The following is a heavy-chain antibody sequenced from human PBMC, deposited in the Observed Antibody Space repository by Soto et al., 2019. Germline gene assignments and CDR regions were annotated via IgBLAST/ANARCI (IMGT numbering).Heavy chain of an antibody. CDR3: ARDYGGAWYFDL. J-gene: IGHJ2*01. CDR1: GGSISSGGYC. CDR2: TKYSGST. Sequence: PSETLSLTCTVSGGSISSGGYCWSLIRQHPGKGLEWIGYTKYSGSTYYHPSLKSRVTILVDTSKNQFSLKLSSVTAADTAVYYCARDYGGAWYFDLWGRGTLVTVS. V-gene: IGHV4-31*03. D-gene: IGHD3-16*01.